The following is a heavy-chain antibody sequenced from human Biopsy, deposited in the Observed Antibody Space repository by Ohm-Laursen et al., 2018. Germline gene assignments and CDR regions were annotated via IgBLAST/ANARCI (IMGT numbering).Heavy chain of an antibody. CDR2: IYNDVST. CDR1: GASVSSGSYD. J-gene: IGHJ3*01. CDR3: ARGYAGLYEAFDF. V-gene: IGHV4-61*01. Sequence: SETLFLTCTVSGASVSSGSYDWSWIRQPPGKGLEWIGNIYNDVSTKYNPSLRSRVTISADKSTNQFSLKLRSVTAADTAVYYCARGYAGLYEAFDFWGQGTVVTVAS. D-gene: IGHD5-18*01.